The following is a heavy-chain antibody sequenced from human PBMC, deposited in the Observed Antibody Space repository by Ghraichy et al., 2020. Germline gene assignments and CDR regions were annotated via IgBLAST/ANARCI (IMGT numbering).Heavy chain of an antibody. CDR2: ITSSSSFI. D-gene: IGHD4-23*01. CDR1: GFTFGSYS. J-gene: IGHJ6*02. CDR3: ARGSRVVRFYYYDALDV. Sequence: GGSLRLSCVGSGFTFGSYSMNWVRQSPGKRLEWVSYITSSSSFISYADSVKDRFTISRDNAQNSLSLQMNSLTDEDTAVYYCARGSRVVRFYYYDALDVWGQGTTVTVSS. V-gene: IGHV3-48*02.